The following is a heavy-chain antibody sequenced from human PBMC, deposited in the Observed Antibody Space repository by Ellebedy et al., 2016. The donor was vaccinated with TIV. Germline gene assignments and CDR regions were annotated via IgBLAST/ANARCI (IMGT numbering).Heavy chain of an antibody. CDR1: GGTFSSYA. D-gene: IGHD2-2*01. V-gene: IGHV1-69*13. J-gene: IGHJ4*02. Sequence: SVKVSXKASGGTFSSYAISWVRQAPGQGLEWMGGIIPIFGTANYAQKFQGRVTITADESTSTAYMELRSLRSDDTAVYYCARDTGDIVVVPAIEPLDYWGQGTLVTVSS. CDR3: ARDTGDIVVVPAIEPLDY. CDR2: IIPIFGTA.